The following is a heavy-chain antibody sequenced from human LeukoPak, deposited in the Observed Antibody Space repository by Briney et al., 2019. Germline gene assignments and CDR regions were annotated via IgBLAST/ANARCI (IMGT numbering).Heavy chain of an antibody. CDR2: INPSGGST. Sequence: ASVKVSCKASGYTFTSYYMRWVRQAPGQGLEWMGIINPSGGSTSYAQKFQGRVTMTRDTSTSTVYMELSSLRSEDTAVYYCARPRGYSTRMGAFDIWGQGTMVTVSS. CDR3: ARPRGYSTRMGAFDI. V-gene: IGHV1-46*01. D-gene: IGHD4-11*01. J-gene: IGHJ3*02. CDR1: GYTFTSYY.